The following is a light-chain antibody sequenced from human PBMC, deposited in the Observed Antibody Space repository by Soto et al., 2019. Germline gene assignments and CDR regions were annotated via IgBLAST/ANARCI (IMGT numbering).Light chain of an antibody. CDR2: DAS. CDR1: QNIDNK. CDR3: QQYNTYST. V-gene: IGKV3-15*01. Sequence: ESVITQAPATPSVSPGERATLSCRASQNIDNKLVWYQQKPGQVPRLLIYDASTRATGIPARFSGSGSGTEFTLTISSLQPDDFATYYCQQYNTYSTFGQGTRLEIK. J-gene: IGKJ5*01.